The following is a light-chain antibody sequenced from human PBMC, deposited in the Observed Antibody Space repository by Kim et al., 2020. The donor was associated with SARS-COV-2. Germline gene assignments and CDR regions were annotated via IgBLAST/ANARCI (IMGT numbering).Light chain of an antibody. V-gene: IGKV3-11*01. CDR2: DAY. J-gene: IGKJ4*01. CDR1: HSVGIS. CDR3: QQPGSWLPALT. Sequence: SPGERATLAGNASHSVGISLAWHQQTPGQPPMLLIYDAYIRTAVIPARFSGSGSGTDFTLTICSLDPSDFAIYYCQQPGSWLPALTFGVGTKVDIK.